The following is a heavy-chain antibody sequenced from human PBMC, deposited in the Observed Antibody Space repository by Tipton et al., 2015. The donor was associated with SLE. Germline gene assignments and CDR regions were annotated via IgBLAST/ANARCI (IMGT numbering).Heavy chain of an antibody. CDR2: IYYSGST. J-gene: IGHJ4*02. CDR3: ARAGDYFLDY. D-gene: IGHD2/OR15-2a*01. V-gene: IGHV4-59*01. Sequence: LRLSCTVSGGSISSYYWSWIRQPPGKGLEWIGYIYYSGSTNYNPSLKSRVTISVDTSKNQFSPKLSSVTAADTAVYYCARAGDYFLDYWGQGTLVTVSS. CDR1: GGSISSYY.